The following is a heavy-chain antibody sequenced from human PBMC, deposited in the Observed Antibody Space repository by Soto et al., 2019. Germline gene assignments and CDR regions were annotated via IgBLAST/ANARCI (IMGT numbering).Heavy chain of an antibody. V-gene: IGHV1-69*05. CDR3: ARHVPAAGYYYGMDV. Sequence: QVQLVQSGAEVKKPGSSVKVSCKASGGTFSSYAISWVRQAPGQGLEWMGGIIPIFGTANYAQKVQGRVTXTXXXSXXTAYMELSSLRSEDTAVYYCARHVPAAGYYYGMDVWGQGTTVTVSS. CDR2: IIPIFGTA. J-gene: IGHJ6*02. D-gene: IGHD2-2*01. CDR1: GGTFSSYA.